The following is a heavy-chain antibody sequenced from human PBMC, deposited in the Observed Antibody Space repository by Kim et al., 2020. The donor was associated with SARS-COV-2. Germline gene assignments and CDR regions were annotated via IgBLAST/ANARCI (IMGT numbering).Heavy chain of an antibody. CDR2: IKQDGSEK. J-gene: IGHJ4*02. CDR1: GFTFSSYW. V-gene: IGHV3-7*01. Sequence: GGSLRLSCAASGFTFSSYWMSWVRQAPGKGLEWVANIKQDGSEKYYVDSVKGRFTISRDNAKNSLYLQMNSLRAEDTAVYYCARGVYQLDGQPGGLDYWGQGTLVTVSS. D-gene: IGHD2-2*01. CDR3: ARGVYQLDGQPGGLDY.